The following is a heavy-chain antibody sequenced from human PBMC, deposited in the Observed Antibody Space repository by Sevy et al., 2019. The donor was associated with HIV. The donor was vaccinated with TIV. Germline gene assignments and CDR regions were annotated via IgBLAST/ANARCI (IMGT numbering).Heavy chain of an antibody. CDR3: ASHYYDSTGYYYPLDY. CDR2: ISTDGNIK. J-gene: IGHJ4*02. D-gene: IGHD3-22*01. CDR1: GFSFSNYA. V-gene: IGHV3-30*04. Sequence: GGSLRLSCTASGFSFSNYAMYWVRQAPGEGLEWVAVISTDGNIKDYADSVKGRFTISRDNFKNTLYLQMNSLRAEDSAAYYCASHYYDSTGYYYPLDYWGLGTLVTVSS.